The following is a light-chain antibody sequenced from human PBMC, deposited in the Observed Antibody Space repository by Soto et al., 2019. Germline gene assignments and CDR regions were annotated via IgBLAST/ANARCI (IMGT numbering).Light chain of an antibody. CDR3: QQYKNWPPLT. V-gene: IGKV3-15*01. J-gene: IGKJ4*01. Sequence: EIVMTQSPATLSVSPGERATLSCRASQSVSSNFAWYQQKPGPAPRLLIYGESTSATGILARFSRSGCGREFSLTISSLQSEDFAVYYCQQYKNWPPLTFGGGTKVEIK. CDR1: QSVSSN. CDR2: GES.